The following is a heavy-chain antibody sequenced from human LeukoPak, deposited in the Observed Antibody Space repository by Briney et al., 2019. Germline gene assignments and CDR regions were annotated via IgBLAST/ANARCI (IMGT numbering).Heavy chain of an antibody. CDR2: IKQDGSEK. Sequence: GGSLRLSCAASEFTFSSYWMSWVRQAPGKGLEWVASIKQDGSEKYYVDSVKGRVTISRDNAKNSLYLQMNSLRAEDTAVYYCARVFGAGYSDYWGQGTLVTVSS. CDR1: EFTFSSYW. V-gene: IGHV3-7*01. CDR3: ARVFGAGYSDY. J-gene: IGHJ4*02. D-gene: IGHD4/OR15-4a*01.